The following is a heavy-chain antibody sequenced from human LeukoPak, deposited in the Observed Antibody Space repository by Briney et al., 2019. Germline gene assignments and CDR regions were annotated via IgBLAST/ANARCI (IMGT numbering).Heavy chain of an antibody. CDR3: AKSGDGGFFDI. CDR2: ISISGDDT. V-gene: IGHV3-23*01. D-gene: IGHD2-15*01. Sequence: GGSLRLSCATSGFSFSSHAMTWVRQAPGKGLEWLSAISISGDDTYYADSVKGRFTISRDNSKNTLYLQMNSLRAEDTAVYYCAKSGDGGFFDIWGQGTMVTASS. CDR1: GFSFSSHA. J-gene: IGHJ3*02.